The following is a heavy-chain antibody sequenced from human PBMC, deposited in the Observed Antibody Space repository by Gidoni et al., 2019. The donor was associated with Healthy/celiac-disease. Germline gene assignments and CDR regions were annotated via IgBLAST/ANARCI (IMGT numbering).Heavy chain of an antibody. J-gene: IGHJ6*03. D-gene: IGHD1-26*01. CDR2: LYSGCST. CDR1: GFTVSSNY. CDR3: ARGPSYPHPGNYYYYLDV. Sequence: EVQLVESGGGCIQPGGSLRRSCSASGFTVSSNYMRWGRQAQGKGLEWVSVLYSGCSTYYADSVKGRFTISRDNSKNTLYQKMNSLRAADTAVYYCARGPSYPHPGNYYYYLDVWGKGTTITVSS. V-gene: IGHV3-53*01.